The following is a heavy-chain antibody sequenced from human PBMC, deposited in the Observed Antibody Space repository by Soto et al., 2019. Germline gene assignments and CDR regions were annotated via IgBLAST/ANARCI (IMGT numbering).Heavy chain of an antibody. Sequence: GGSLRLSCAASGFTFSSYEMVWVRQTPGQGLEWVSYISDSGGTRHYADSVKGRFTISRDNAKNSLYLQMDNLRGEDTAVYYCARVPYYYSSGSYYSPDYCGQGTLGTVSA. V-gene: IGHV3-48*03. CDR1: GFTFSSYE. CDR2: ISDSGGTR. CDR3: ARVPYYYSSGSYYSPDY. D-gene: IGHD3-10*01. J-gene: IGHJ4*02.